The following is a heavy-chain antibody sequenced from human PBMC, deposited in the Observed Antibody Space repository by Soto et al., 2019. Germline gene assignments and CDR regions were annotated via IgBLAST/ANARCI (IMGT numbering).Heavy chain of an antibody. D-gene: IGHD2-2*01. V-gene: IGHV1-69*01. CDR1: GGTFSSYA. CDR2: IIPSSGTA. Sequence: QVQLVQSGAEVKKPGSSVKVSCKASGGTFSSYAISWVRQAPGQGLEWMGGIIPSSGTANYAQKFQGSVTITADESTSTAYMELSSLRSEDTAVYSCARSQGSSTSLEIYYYYYYGMDVCGQGTTVPVSS. J-gene: IGHJ6*02. CDR3: ARSQGSSTSLEIYYYYYYGMDV.